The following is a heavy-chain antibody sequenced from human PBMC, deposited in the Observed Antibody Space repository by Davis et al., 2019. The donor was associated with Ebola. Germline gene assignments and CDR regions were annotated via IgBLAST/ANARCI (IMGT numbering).Heavy chain of an antibody. D-gene: IGHD4-23*01. CDR2: IHYTGST. Sequence: PSDTLSLTCTVPGDSISSYFWSWIRQPPGKGMEWIGYIHYTGSTNYNPSLKSRVTISIDTSKSQFPLKLSSVTAADAAVYYCARHGAVGTLVVDYWGQGSLVIVSS. J-gene: IGHJ4*02. CDR1: GDSISSYF. V-gene: IGHV4-59*08. CDR3: ARHGAVGTLVVDY.